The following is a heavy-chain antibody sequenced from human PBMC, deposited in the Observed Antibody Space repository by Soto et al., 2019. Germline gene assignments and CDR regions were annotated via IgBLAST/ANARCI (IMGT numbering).Heavy chain of an antibody. CDR3: TSLYYGH. Sequence: PGGSLRLSCAASEFTFANAWISWVRQAPGKGLEWVGRIKSKADGRTTDYAAPVKGRFTISRDESQNTLYLQMNSLKTEDTAVYYCTSLYYGHWGQGXLVTVYS. V-gene: IGHV3-15*01. CDR1: EFTFANAW. D-gene: IGHD4-17*01. J-gene: IGHJ4*02. CDR2: IKSKADGRTT.